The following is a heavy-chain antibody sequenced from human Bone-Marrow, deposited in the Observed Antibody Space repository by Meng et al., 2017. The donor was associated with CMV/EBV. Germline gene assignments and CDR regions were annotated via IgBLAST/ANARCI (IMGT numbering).Heavy chain of an antibody. CDR2: ISGSAGST. D-gene: IGHD3-22*01. J-gene: IGHJ4*02. V-gene: IGHV3-23*01. CDR3: AKKKGGIYYDSSGFYFHY. Sequence: FTNYAMGWVRQAPGKGLEWVSAISGSAGSTYYADSVKGRFTISRDNSKDTLYLQMNNLRVEDTALYYCAKKKGGIYYDSSGFYFHYWGQGTLVTVSS. CDR1: FTNYA.